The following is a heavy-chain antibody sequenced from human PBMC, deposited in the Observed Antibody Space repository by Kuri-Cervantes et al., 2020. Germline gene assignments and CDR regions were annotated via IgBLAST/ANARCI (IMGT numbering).Heavy chain of an antibody. CDR1: GFTFSNYW. Sequence: GESLKISCAASGFTFSNYWMSWVRQAPGKGLEWVANINQGGSEKYYVDSVKGRFTISRDNAKNSLYLQMNSLRAEDTAVYYCARAGRKITIFGVAESDYWGQGTLVTVSS. CDR3: ARAGRKITIFGVAESDY. D-gene: IGHD3-3*01. J-gene: IGHJ4*02. V-gene: IGHV3-7*01. CDR2: INQGGSEK.